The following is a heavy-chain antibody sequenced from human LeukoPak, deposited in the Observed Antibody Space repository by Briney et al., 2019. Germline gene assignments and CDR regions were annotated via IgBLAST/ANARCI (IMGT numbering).Heavy chain of an antibody. Sequence: PGGSLRLSCAASGFTFDDYGMHWVRQTPGKGLEWVSGISWNSGTINYADSVKGRFTISRDNAKNSLYLQMNSLRVEDTAVYYCAKDVYSGGWYWFDPWGQGTLVTVSS. CDR1: GFTFDDYG. CDR3: AKDVYSGGWYWFDP. CDR2: ISWNSGTI. J-gene: IGHJ5*02. V-gene: IGHV3-9*01. D-gene: IGHD6-19*01.